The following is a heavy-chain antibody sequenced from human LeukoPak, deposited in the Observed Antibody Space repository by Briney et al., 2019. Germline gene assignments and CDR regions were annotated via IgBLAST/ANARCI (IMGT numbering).Heavy chain of an antibody. Sequence: ASVKVSCKASGGTFSSYAISWVRQAPGQGLEWMGRIIPIFGTANYAQKFQGRVTITTDESTSTAYMELSSLRSEDTAVYYCARENYDYVWGSYRYEDYWGQGTLVTVSS. CDR3: ARENYDYVWGSYRYEDY. J-gene: IGHJ4*02. CDR1: GGTFSSYA. CDR2: IIPIFGTA. V-gene: IGHV1-69*05. D-gene: IGHD3-16*02.